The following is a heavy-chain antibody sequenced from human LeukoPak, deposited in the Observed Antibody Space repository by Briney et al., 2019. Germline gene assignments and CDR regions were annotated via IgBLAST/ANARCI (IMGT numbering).Heavy chain of an antibody. CDR2: VYSDGST. J-gene: IGHJ4*02. CDR1: SGFTVSSNY. V-gene: IGHV3-66*01. Sequence: GRSLRLSCVGSSGFTVSSNYMSWVRQAPGKGLEWVSVVYSDGSTYYADSVQGRFTISRDNYRNTLYLQMNSLRAEDTAVYYCASLTYRFDYGGQGTLVTVSS. CDR3: ASLTYRFDY.